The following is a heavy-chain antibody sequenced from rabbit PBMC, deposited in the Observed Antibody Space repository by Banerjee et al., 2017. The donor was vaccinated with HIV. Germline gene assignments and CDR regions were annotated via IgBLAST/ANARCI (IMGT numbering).Heavy chain of an antibody. CDR2: IYAGSSGST. Sequence: QSVEESGGDLVKPGGTLTLTCTVSGFSLSSYAMCWVRQAPGKGLEWIACIYAGSSGSTYYASWAKGRFTISKTSSTTVTLQMTSLTAADTATYFCARDAGYGGVGYAGAFDPWGPGTLVTVS. CDR3: ARDAGYGGVGYAGAFDP. CDR1: GFSLSSYA. J-gene: IGHJ2*01. V-gene: IGHV1S40*01. D-gene: IGHD4-2*01.